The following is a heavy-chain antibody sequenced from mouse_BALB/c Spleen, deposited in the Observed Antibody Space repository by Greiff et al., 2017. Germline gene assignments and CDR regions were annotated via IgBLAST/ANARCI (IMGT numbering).Heavy chain of an antibody. CDR1: GYSITSDYA. CDR2: ISYSGST. Sequence: ESGPGLVKPSQSLSLTCTVTGYSITSDYAWNWIRQFPGNKLEWMGYISYSGSTSYNPSLKSRISITRDTSKNQFFLQLNSVTTEDTATYYCASSVYDGFYYWGQGTTLTVSS. D-gene: IGHD2-3*01. V-gene: IGHV3-2*02. J-gene: IGHJ2*01. CDR3: ASSVYDGFYY.